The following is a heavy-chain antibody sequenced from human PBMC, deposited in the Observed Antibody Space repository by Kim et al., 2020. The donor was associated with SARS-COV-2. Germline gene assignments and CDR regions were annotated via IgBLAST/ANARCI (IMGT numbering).Heavy chain of an antibody. CDR2: IYYSGST. CDR3: ARHPRSYYCDSSGYYADYYYYGMDV. D-gene: IGHD3-22*01. CDR1: GGSISSSSYY. V-gene: IGHV4-39*01. Sequence: SETLSLTCTVSGGSISSSSYYWGWIRQPPGKGLEWIGSIYYSGSTYYNPSLKSRAISVDTSKNQFSLKLSSVTAADTAVYYCARHPRSYYCDSSGYYADYYYYGMDVWGQGTTVPVSS. J-gene: IGHJ6*02.